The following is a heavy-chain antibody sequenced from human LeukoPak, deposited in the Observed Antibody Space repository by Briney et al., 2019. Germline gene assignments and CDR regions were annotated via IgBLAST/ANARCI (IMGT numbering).Heavy chain of an antibody. CDR2: INPNSGGT. Sequence: GASVKVSCKASGYTFTGYNMHWVRQPPGQGLEWMGWINPNSGGTNYAQNFQGRVTMTRDTSISTAYMELSRMRSDDTAVYYSATYYYDSSGYYHVDYWGQGTLVTVSS. CDR3: ATYYYDSSGYYHVDY. CDR1: GYTFTGYN. D-gene: IGHD3-22*01. J-gene: IGHJ4*02. V-gene: IGHV1-2*02.